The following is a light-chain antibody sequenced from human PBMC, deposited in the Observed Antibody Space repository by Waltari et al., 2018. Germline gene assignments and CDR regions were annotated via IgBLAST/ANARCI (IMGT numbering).Light chain of an antibody. Sequence: QSVLTQPPSASGTPEQRVTISCSGSSSNIGRNPVNWYQQLPGTAPKLLIHSNNQRPEGVPDRFSVSKSGTSASLAISGLQSEDEADYYCATWDASLTGWVFGGGTKLTVL. CDR3: ATWDASLTGWV. V-gene: IGLV1-44*01. J-gene: IGLJ2*01. CDR1: SSNIGRNP. CDR2: SNN.